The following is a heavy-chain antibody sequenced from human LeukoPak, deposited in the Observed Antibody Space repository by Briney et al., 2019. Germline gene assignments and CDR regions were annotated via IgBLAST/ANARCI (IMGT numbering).Heavy chain of an antibody. CDR1: GFTFSSNS. D-gene: IGHD1-7*01. CDR2: ISSGSGTI. CDR3: PLELGEGFDY. V-gene: IGHV3-48*01. J-gene: IGHJ4*02. Sequence: GGSLRLSCAASGFTFSSNSMNWVRQAPGKGLEWVSYISSGSGTIYYADSVKGRFTISRDNAKNSLYLQMDSLRAEDTAVYYCPLELGEGFDYWGQGTLVTVSS.